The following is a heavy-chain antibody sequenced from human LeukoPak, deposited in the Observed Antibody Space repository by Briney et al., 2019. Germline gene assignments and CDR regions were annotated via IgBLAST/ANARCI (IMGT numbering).Heavy chain of an antibody. Sequence: ASVTVSSKASGYTFTNYGISWVRQAPGQGLELVGWISAYNGGTNYAQKFQGRVTLTTDTSTTTAYMELRSLRSDDTAVYYCARAGAAYGGDPTYWGQGTLVTVSS. D-gene: IGHD4-23*01. J-gene: IGHJ4*02. CDR1: GYTFTNYG. V-gene: IGHV1-18*01. CDR3: ARAGAAYGGDPTY. CDR2: ISAYNGGT.